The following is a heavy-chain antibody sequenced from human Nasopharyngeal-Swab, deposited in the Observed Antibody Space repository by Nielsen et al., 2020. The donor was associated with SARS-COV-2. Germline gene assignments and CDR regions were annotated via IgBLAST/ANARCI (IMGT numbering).Heavy chain of an antibody. J-gene: IGHJ4*02. D-gene: IGHD3-3*01. CDR1: GFTFSSYW. CDR3: ARRNLYYDFWSGYYYYFDY. V-gene: IGHV3-7*01. CDR2: IKQDGSEK. Sequence: GEPLKISCAASGFTFSSYWMSWVRQAPGKGLEWVANIKQDGSEKYYVDSVKGRFTISRDNAKNSLYLQMNSLRAEDTAVYYCARRNLYYDFWSGYYYYFDYWGQGTLVTVSS.